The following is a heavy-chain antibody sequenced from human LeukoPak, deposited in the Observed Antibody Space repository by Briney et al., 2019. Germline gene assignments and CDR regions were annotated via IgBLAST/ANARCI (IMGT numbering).Heavy chain of an antibody. D-gene: IGHD2-2*01. V-gene: IGHV1-2*02. CDR1: GCTFTGYY. CDR2: IHPNSGGT. CDR3: ARGGVRIVVVPAALVY. Sequence: ASVTVSCKASGCTFTGYYMHWVRQAPGRGREWMGWIHPNSGGTNYAQKFQDRVTMTRDTSISTAYMELSRLRSDDTAVYYCARGGVRIVVVPAALVYWGQGTLVTVSS. J-gene: IGHJ4*02.